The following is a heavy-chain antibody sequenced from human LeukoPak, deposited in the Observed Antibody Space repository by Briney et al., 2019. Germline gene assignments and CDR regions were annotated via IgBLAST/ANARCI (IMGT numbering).Heavy chain of an antibody. CDR1: GFSFSSHG. V-gene: IGHV3-30*03. CDR3: ARPSRGTNAFDI. CDR2: VSYDGNNE. Sequence: PGGSLRLSCAASGFSFSSHGMHWVRQAPGKGLEWVAVVSYDGNNEDYAESVKGRFTISRDNSKNTLYLQMNSLRAEDTAVYYCARPSRGTNAFDIWGQGAMVTVSS. J-gene: IGHJ3*02. D-gene: IGHD1/OR15-1a*01.